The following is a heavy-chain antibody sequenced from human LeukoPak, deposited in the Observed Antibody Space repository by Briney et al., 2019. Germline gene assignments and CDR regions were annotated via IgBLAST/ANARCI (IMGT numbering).Heavy chain of an antibody. V-gene: IGHV4-39*07. CDR3: ARVYYSNSYDYWYFDL. D-gene: IGHD6-13*01. J-gene: IGHJ2*01. CDR1: GGSVTSTPYY. Sequence: YPSETLSLTCTVSGGSVTSTPYYWGWIRQPQEKGLEWIGSIYYSGSTYYNPSLKSRVSISVDTSKNQFSLKLSSVTAADTAVYYCARVYYSNSYDYWYFDLWGRGTLVTVSS. CDR2: IYYSGST.